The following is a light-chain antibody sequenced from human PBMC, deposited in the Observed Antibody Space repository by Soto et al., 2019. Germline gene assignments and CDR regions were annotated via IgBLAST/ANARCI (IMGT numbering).Light chain of an antibody. CDR1: QSVASN. CDR2: GAS. Sequence: EIVMTQSPASLSVSPGDGATLSCWASQSVASNVAWYQQRPGQGPRLLIHGASTRAAGVPARFSGSGSGTDVTLTISSLQSEDFAVYYCQQYHNWPPQYTVGQWTKLQIK. J-gene: IGKJ2*01. V-gene: IGKV3-15*01. CDR3: QQYHNWPPQYT.